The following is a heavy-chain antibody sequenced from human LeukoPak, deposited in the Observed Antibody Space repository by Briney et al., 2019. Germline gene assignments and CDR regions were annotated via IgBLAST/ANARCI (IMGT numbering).Heavy chain of an antibody. J-gene: IGHJ4*02. V-gene: IGHV3-48*01. CDR3: ARVGIQLCVDY. CDR2: ISSSSNTI. CDR1: GFTFSSYS. D-gene: IGHD5-18*01. Sequence: GGSLRLSCAASGFTFSSYSMDWVRQAPGKGLEWVSYISSSSNTIYYADSVKGRFTISRDNAKNSLYLQMNSLRAEDTAVYYCARVGIQLCVDYWGQGTLVTDSS.